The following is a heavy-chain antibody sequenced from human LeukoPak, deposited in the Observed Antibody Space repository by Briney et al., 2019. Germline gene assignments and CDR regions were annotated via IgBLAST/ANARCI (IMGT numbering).Heavy chain of an antibody. CDR2: ISYDGSNK. Sequence: GGSLRLSCAASGFTFSSYGMHWVRQAPGKGLEWVTIISYDGSNKYYADSVKGRFTISRDNSKNTLYLQMNSLRAEDTAVYYCATRGGHTVVDYWGQGTLVTVSS. CDR3: ATRGGHTVVDY. V-gene: IGHV3-30*03. D-gene: IGHD4-23*01. J-gene: IGHJ4*02. CDR1: GFTFSSYG.